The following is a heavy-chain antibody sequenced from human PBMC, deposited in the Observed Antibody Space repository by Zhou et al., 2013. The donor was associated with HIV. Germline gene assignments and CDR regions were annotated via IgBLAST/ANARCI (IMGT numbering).Heavy chain of an antibody. CDR1: GYSISSGYN. D-gene: IGHD1-26*01. Sequence: QVQLQESGPGLVKPSETLSLTCAVSGYSISSGYNWGWTRQPPGKGLEWIGSFSHSGSTYYNPSLKSRVSISSTHVQEPSSSLRLSSVTAADTAVYYCARAMGWELRTTWGQGNPWSTVSS. V-gene: IGHV4-38-2*01. CDR3: ARAMGWELRTT. CDR2: FSHSGST. J-gene: IGHJ1*01.